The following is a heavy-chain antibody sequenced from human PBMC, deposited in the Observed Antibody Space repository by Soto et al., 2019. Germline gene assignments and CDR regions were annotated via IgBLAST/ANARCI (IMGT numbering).Heavy chain of an antibody. CDR2: ISYDGSNK. CDR3: ARAIADRPVGAYYFDY. D-gene: IGHD6-6*01. CDR1: GFTFSAYA. Sequence: PGGSLRRSCAASGFTFSAYAMHWVRQAPGKGLEWVAIISYDGSNKYYADSVKGRFTISRDNSKNTLFLHMNSLRTEDTSLFYCARAIADRPVGAYYFDYWGQGTSVTVFS. V-gene: IGHV3-30-3*01. J-gene: IGHJ4*02.